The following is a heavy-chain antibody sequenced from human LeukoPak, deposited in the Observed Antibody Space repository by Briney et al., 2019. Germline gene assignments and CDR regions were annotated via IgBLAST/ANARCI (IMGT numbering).Heavy chain of an antibody. CDR2: IKQDGGEK. Sequence: RGSLRLSCEVSGFTFSSYWMNWVRPAPGKGLEGVANIKQDGGEKSYEDSVRGRFTISRDNAKNSLYLQVRSLRAEDTDVYYCARYGTAAGLYFDLWGRGTLVTVSS. CDR3: ARYGTAAGLYFDL. CDR1: GFTFSSYW. D-gene: IGHD6-13*01. J-gene: IGHJ4*01. V-gene: IGHV3-7*02.